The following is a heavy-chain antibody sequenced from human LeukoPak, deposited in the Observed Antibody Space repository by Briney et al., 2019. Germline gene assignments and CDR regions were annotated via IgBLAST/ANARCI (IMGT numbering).Heavy chain of an antibody. D-gene: IGHD4-23*01. CDR1: GGPISSYY. Sequence: SETLSLTCTVSGGPISSYYWSWIRQPPGKGLEWIGHIYYSGSTNYNPSLKSRVTISVDTSKNQFSLKLSSVTAADTAVYYCALYTVVTAYFDYWGQGTLVTVSS. J-gene: IGHJ4*02. CDR3: ALYTVVTAYFDY. V-gene: IGHV4-59*01. CDR2: IYYSGST.